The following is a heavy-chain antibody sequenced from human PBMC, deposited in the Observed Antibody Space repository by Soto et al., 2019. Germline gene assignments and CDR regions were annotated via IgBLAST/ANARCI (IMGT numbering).Heavy chain of an antibody. CDR3: ARLAYCGGDCYRFDY. D-gene: IGHD2-21*02. CDR2: IDPSDSYT. V-gene: IGHV5-10-1*01. J-gene: IGHJ4*02. CDR1: GYSFTSYW. Sequence: PGESLKISCKGSGYSFTSYWISWVCQMPGKGLEWMGRIDPSDSYTNYSPSFQGHVTISADKSISTAYLQWSSLKASDTAMYYCARLAYCGGDCYRFDYWGQGTLVTVSS.